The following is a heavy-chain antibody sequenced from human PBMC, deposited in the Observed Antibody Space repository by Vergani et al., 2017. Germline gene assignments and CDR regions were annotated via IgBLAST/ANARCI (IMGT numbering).Heavy chain of an antibody. Sequence: QVQLVESGGGLVKPGGSLRLSCAASGFTFSDYYMTWIRQAPGKGLEWVSYISSSGSTIYYADSVKGRFTISRDNAKNSLYLQMNSLRAEDTAAYYCARGAYYYDSSFFFYYYGMDVWGQGTTVTVSS. J-gene: IGHJ6*02. V-gene: IGHV3-11*04. CDR1: GFTFSDYY. D-gene: IGHD3-22*01. CDR2: ISSSGSTI. CDR3: ARGAYYYDSSFFFYYYGMDV.